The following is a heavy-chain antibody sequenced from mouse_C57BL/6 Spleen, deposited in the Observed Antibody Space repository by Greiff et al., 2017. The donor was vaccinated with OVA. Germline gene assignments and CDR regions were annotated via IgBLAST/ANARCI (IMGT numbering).Heavy chain of an antibody. V-gene: IGHV1-82*01. CDR3: ASRVGSPMVKDFDY. CDR1: GYAFSSSW. CDR2: IYPGDGDT. D-gene: IGHD2-2*01. J-gene: IGHJ2*01. Sequence: QVQLKESGPELVKPGASVKISCKASGYAFSSSWMNWVKQRPGKGLEWIGRIYPGDGDTNYNGKFKGKATLTADKSSSTAYMQLSSLTSEDSAVYVCASRVGSPMVKDFDYWGQGTTLTVSS.